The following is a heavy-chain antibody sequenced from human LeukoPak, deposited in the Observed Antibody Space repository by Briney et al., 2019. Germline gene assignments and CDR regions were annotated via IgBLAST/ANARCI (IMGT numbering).Heavy chain of an antibody. J-gene: IGHJ5*02. CDR3: AGTRRYCSGGSCYNWFDP. V-gene: IGHV4-61*02. D-gene: IGHD2-15*01. Sequence: PSQTLSLTCTVSGGSISSDIYYWRWIRQPAGQGLEWIGRIYTSGSTNYNPSLKSRVTISVDTSKNQFSLKLSSVTAADTAVYYCAGTRRYCSGGSCYNWFDPWGQGTLVIVSS. CDR2: IYTSGST. CDR1: GGSISSDIYY.